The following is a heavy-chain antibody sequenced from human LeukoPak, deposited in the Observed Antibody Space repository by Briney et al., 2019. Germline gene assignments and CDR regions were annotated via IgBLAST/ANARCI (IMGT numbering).Heavy chain of an antibody. V-gene: IGHV4-61*02. J-gene: IGHJ5*02. D-gene: IGHD3-22*01. Sequence: SETLSLTCTVSGGSISSGSYYWSWIRQPAGKGLEWIGRIYTSGSTNYNPSLKSRVTISVDTSKKQFSLKLSSVTAADTAVYYCAREKIGYYDGSGRGWFDPWGQGTLVTVSS. CDR3: AREKIGYYDGSGRGWFDP. CDR1: GGSISSGSYY. CDR2: IYTSGST.